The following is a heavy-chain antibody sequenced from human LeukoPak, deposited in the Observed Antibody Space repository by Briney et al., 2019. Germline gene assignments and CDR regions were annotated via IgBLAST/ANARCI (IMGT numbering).Heavy chain of an antibody. Sequence: ASVKVSCKASGYTFTSYGISWVRQAPGQGLEWMGWISAYNGNTNYAQKLQGRVTMTTDTSTSTAYMELRSLGSDDTAVFYCARVQEDSSGYSDAFDIWGQGTMVTVSS. V-gene: IGHV1-18*01. D-gene: IGHD3-22*01. CDR2: ISAYNGNT. CDR3: ARVQEDSSGYSDAFDI. J-gene: IGHJ3*02. CDR1: GYTFTSYG.